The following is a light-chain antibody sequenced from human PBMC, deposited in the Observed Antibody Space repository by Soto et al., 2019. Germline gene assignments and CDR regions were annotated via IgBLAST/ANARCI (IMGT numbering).Light chain of an antibody. Sequence: QSVLTQPPSVSAAPGQKVTISCSGSSSNIGNNYVSWYQQLPGTAPKLLIYDNNKRPSGVPDRFSGSKSGTSATLVITGLQTGDEADYYCGTWDISLSGVVFAGGTKLTVL. CDR2: DNN. CDR3: GTWDISLSGVV. CDR1: SSNIGNNY. V-gene: IGLV1-51*01. J-gene: IGLJ2*01.